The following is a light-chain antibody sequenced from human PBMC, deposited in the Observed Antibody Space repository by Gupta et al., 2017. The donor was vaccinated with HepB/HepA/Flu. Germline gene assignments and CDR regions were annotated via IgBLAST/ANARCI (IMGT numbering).Light chain of an antibody. J-gene: IGKJ3*01. CDR3: QKYNSAPPST. CDR2: AAS. Sequence: DIQMTQSPSSLSASVGDRVTITCRASQGISNYLAWYQQKPGKVPKLLIYAASTLQSGVPSRFSGSGSGTDFTLTISSRQPEDVATYYCQKYNSAPPSTFGHGTKVDIK. CDR1: QGISNY. V-gene: IGKV1-27*01.